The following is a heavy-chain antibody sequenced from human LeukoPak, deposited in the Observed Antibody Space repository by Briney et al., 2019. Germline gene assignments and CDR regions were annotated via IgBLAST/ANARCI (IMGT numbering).Heavy chain of an antibody. J-gene: IGHJ4*02. V-gene: IGHV1-69*05. CDR3: ARLIAVAGTADY. D-gene: IGHD6-19*01. CDR1: GGTFSSYA. Sequence: GASVKVSCKASGGTFSSYAISWVRQAPGQGLEWMGGIIPIFGTANYAQKFQGRVTMTRDTSTSTVYMELSSLRSEDTAVYYCARLIAVAGTADYWGQGTLVTVSS. CDR2: IIPIFGTA.